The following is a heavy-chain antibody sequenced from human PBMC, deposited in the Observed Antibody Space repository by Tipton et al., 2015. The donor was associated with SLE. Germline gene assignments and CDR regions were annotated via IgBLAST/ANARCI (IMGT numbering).Heavy chain of an antibody. CDR2: ISYDGSNK. J-gene: IGHJ5*02. CDR1: GFTFSSYG. Sequence: FLRLSCAASGFTFSSYGMHWVRQAPGKGLEWVAVISYDGSNKYYADSVKGRFTISRDNSKNTLYLQMNSLRAEDTAVYYCARDLMAEGGSWFDPWGQGTLVTVSS. V-gene: IGHV3-30*03. CDR3: ARDLMAEGGSWFDP. D-gene: IGHD2-8*01.